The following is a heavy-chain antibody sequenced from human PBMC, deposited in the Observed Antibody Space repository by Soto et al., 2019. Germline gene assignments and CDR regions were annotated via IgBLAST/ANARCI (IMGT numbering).Heavy chain of an antibody. CDR1: GFTFSSYA. D-gene: IGHD3-9*01. CDR3: ARDRYDILFAYCLEY. Sequence: QVQLVESGGGVVQPGRSLRLSCAASGFTFSSYAMHWVRQAPGKGLERVAVISYDESNKYYADYVKARFTISRDNFKITVYLQMNSLRAGETAVYCCARDRYDILFAYCLEYWGQRALVTVSS. V-gene: IGHV3-30-3*01. J-gene: IGHJ4*02. CDR2: ISYDESNK.